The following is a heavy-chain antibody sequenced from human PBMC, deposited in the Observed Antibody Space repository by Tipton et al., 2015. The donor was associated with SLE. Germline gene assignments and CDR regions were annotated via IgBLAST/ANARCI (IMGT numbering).Heavy chain of an antibody. CDR2: ISSSRTTI. D-gene: IGHD6-19*01. CDR1: GFTFSSYS. CDR3: ARDRGTSSGWYGGYDAFDI. J-gene: IGHJ3*02. Sequence: GSLRLSCAASGFTFSSYSMNWVRQAPGRGLEWVSYISSSRTTIYYADSVKGRFTISRDNAKNSFYLQMNSLRAEDTAVYYCARDRGTSSGWYGGYDAFDIWGQGTMVTVSS. V-gene: IGHV3-48*01.